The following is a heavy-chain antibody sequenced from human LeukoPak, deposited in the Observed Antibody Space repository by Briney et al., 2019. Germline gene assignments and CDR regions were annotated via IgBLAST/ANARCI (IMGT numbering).Heavy chain of an antibody. V-gene: IGHV3-23*01. J-gene: IGHJ4*02. CDR3: AKGAMVRGVLDY. Sequence: DSVKGRFTISRDNSKNTLFLQMNRLRAEDTAVYYCAKGAMVRGVLDYWGQGTLVTVSS. D-gene: IGHD3-10*01.